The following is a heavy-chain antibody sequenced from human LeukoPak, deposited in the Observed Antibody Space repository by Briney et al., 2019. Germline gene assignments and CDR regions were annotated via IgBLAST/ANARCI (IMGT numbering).Heavy chain of an antibody. CDR3: ARNGAMVRGVISFDY. CDR2: INAGNGNT. CDR1: GYTFTSYA. D-gene: IGHD3-10*01. Sequence: ASVKVSCKASGYTFTSYAMYWVRQAPGQRLEWMGWINAGNGNTKYSEKFQGRVTITRDTSVSTAYMELSSLRSEDTAVYYCARNGAMVRGVISFDYWGQGTLVTVSS. V-gene: IGHV1-3*01. J-gene: IGHJ4*02.